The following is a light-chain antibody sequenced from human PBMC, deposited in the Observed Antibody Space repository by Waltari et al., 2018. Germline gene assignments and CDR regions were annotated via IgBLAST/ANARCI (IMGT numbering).Light chain of an antibody. CDR3: SSYTTTSTVGV. Sequence: QSALTQPASVSGSPGQSNTLSCTGPSSDVGTYNYVSWYQQRPGKPPKPILYEVTNRPSGVSDRFSGSKSGYTASLTISELQAEDEADYYCSSYTTTSTVGVFGGGTKLTVL. CDR2: EVT. V-gene: IGLV2-14*01. CDR1: SSDVGTYNY. J-gene: IGLJ2*01.